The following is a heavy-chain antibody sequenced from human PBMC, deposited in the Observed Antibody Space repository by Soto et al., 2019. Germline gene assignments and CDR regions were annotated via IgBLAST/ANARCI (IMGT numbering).Heavy chain of an antibody. Sequence: SETLSLTCAVYGGSISTYFWSWIRQPPGKGLEFIGYIYYSGSTNYNPSLKSRVTISVDTSKNQFSLKLSSVTAADTAVYYCAREGYYYGSGRPGAFDYWGQGTLVTVSS. V-gene: IGHV4-59*01. J-gene: IGHJ4*02. CDR2: IYYSGST. CDR3: AREGYYYGSGRPGAFDY. D-gene: IGHD3-10*01. CDR1: GGSISTYF.